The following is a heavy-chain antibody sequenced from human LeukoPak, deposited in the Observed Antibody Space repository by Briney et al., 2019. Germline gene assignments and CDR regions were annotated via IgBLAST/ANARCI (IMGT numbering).Heavy chain of an antibody. J-gene: IGHJ4*02. V-gene: IGHV3-23*01. CDR3: AKDLAPYSSGSPFDY. CDR2: ISGNPGSR. Sequence: GGSLRLSCAASKFSFNSYAMSWVRQAPGKGLEWVSTISGNPGSRYYADSVKGRFTISRDNSKNTLELQMNSLRAEDTAIYYCAKDLAPYSSGSPFDYWGPGTLVTVSS. D-gene: IGHD2-15*01. CDR1: KFSFNSYA.